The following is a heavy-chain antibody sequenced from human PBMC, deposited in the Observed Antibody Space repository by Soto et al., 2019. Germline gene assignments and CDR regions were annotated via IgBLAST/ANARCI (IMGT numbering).Heavy chain of an antibody. CDR3: AKLQGPAADDFDY. Sequence: PGGSLRLSCAASGFTFSSYGMHWVRQAPGKGLEWVAVISYDGSNKYYADSVKGRFTISRDNSKNTLYLQMDSLRAEDTAVYYCAKLQGPAADDFDYWGQGTLVTVSS. CDR1: GFTFSSYG. D-gene: IGHD6-25*01. CDR2: ISYDGSNK. V-gene: IGHV3-30*18. J-gene: IGHJ4*02.